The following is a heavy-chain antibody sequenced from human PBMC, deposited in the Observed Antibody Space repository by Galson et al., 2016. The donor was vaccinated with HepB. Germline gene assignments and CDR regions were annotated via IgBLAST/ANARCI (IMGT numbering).Heavy chain of an antibody. J-gene: IGHJ3*02. CDR3: ARDRGGMIQGSDAFDI. CDR1: GGSISSGPYY. D-gene: IGHD3-16*01. Sequence: TLSLTCTVSGGSISSGPYYWSWIRQHPGKGLEWIGYIYYSGSTYYNPSLQSRVSLSVDTSKNQFSLTLYSVTAAETAVYYCARDRGGMIQGSDAFDIWGQGTMVTVSS. CDR2: IYYSGST. V-gene: IGHV4-31*03.